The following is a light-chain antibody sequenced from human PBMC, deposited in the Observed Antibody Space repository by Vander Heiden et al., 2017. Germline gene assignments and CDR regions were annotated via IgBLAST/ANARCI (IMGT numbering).Light chain of an antibody. J-gene: IGLJ3*02. V-gene: IGLV3-25*03. CDR2: RDT. CDR1: ALPRQY. Sequence: SYELTQPPSVSVSPGQTARITCSGDALPRQYAYWYQQRPGRAPVVVIGRDTERPSGIPERFSGSSSGTTVTLTISGVQAEDEADYYCQSTDSSGIYGVFGGGTKLTVL. CDR3: QSTDSSGIYGV.